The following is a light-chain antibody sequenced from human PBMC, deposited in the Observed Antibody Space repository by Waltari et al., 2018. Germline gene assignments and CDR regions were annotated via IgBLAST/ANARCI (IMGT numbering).Light chain of an antibody. CDR2: DDN. CDR3: QVCDTSSDWV. CDR1: NIGDAN. Sequence: SYVLTQPPSVSVAPGKAARISRGGNNIGDANVHWYQQKPGQAPVLVVYDDNDRPSGIPERFSGSDSGDTATLTISRVEAGDGADYYCQVCDTSSDWVFGGGTKLTVL. V-gene: IGLV3-21*03. J-gene: IGLJ3*02.